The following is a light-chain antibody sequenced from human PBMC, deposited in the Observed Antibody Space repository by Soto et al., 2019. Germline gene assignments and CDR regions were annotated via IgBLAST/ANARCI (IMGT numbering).Light chain of an antibody. V-gene: IGLV2-8*01. J-gene: IGLJ3*02. CDR1: NVGEYDY. CDR3: SSFAGSNIWV. Sequence: QSALTQPPSASGSPGQSVTISCTGSNVGEYDYVSWYQQHPGKAPKLMIHEVTKRPSGVPDRFSGSKSGNTASLTVSGLQAEDEADYYCSSFAGSNIWVFGGRTKLTVL. CDR2: EVT.